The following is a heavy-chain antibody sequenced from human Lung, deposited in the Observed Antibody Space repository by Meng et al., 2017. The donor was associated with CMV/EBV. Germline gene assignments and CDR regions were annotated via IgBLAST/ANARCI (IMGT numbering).Heavy chain of an antibody. CDR1: GFTFSANT. CDR3: AKRGGGSGGSPYYGMDV. CDR2: ISPSGGST. D-gene: IGHD2-15*01. J-gene: IGHJ6*02. V-gene: IGHV3-23*01. Sequence: GGSXRLXXAASGFTFSANTMNWVRRAPGKGLEWVSGISPSGGSTYYADSVKGRFTISRDNPKNTLYLQMNSLRAEDTAVYYCAKRGGGSGGSPYYGMDVWXQGTXVTVSS.